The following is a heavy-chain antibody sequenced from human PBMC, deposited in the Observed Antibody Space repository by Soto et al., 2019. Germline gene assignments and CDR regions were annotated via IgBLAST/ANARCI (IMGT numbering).Heavy chain of an antibody. D-gene: IGHD6-6*01. CDR3: AREGRYSSSKHWFDP. Sequence: QVQLVQSGAEVKKPGASVKVSCKASGYTFTSYDINWVRQATGQGLEWMGWMNPNSGNTGYAQKYQVRVTRTRNTCISQAYLELRSVRSEDTAVYYCAREGRYSSSKHWFDPWGQGTLVTVSS. CDR1: GYTFTSYD. J-gene: IGHJ5*02. V-gene: IGHV1-8*01. CDR2: MNPNSGNT.